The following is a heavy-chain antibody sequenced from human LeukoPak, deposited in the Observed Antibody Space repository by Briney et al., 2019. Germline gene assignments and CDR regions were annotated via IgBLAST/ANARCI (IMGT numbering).Heavy chain of an antibody. Sequence: GASVKVSCKASGYTFTSYGISWVRQAPGQGLEWMGWISAYNGNTNYAQKFQGRVTMTTDTSTSTAYMELRSLRSDDTAVYYCARDSGYCSSTSCYTPPNYYYYYMDVWGKGTTVTVSS. D-gene: IGHD2-2*02. J-gene: IGHJ6*03. CDR1: GYTFTSYG. CDR3: ARDSGYCSSTSCYTPPNYYYYYMDV. V-gene: IGHV1-18*01. CDR2: ISAYNGNT.